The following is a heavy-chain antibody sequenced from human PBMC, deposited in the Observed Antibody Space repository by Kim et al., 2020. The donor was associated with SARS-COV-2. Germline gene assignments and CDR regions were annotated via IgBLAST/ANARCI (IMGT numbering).Heavy chain of an antibody. J-gene: IGHJ6*02. D-gene: IGHD3-10*01. CDR3: AKVGREGYYGSPYYYGMDF. V-gene: IGHV3-23*01. Sequence: GGSLRLSCAASGFTFSNYAMSWVRQAPGKGLEWVSAISGSGGGTYYADSVKGRFTISRDNSKNTLYLQMNSLRAEDTAVYYCAKVGREGYYGSPYYYGMDFWGQGTMVTVSS. CDR1: GFTFSNYA. CDR2: ISGSGGGT.